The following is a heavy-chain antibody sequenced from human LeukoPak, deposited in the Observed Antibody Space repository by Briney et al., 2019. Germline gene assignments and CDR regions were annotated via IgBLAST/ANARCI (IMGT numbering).Heavy chain of an antibody. CDR3: ARHRRRGYDYGGFDY. D-gene: IGHD5-12*01. V-gene: IGHV4-59*08. Sequence: SETLSLTCTVSGGSISSYYWSWIRQPPGKGLEWIGYIYYSGSTNYNPSLKGRVTISVDTSKNQFSLKLSSVTAADTAVYYCARHRRRGYDYGGFDYWGQGTLVTVSS. CDR1: GGSISSYY. CDR2: IYYSGST. J-gene: IGHJ4*02.